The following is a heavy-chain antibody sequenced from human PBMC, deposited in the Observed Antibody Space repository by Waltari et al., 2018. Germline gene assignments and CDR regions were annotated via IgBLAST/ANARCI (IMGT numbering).Heavy chain of an antibody. V-gene: IGHV3-7*04. J-gene: IGHJ6*02. D-gene: IGHD6-13*01. CDR2: IKQDGSEK. CDR3: ARGGAYSSSWYSYYYGMDV. CDR1: GFTFSSYL. Sequence: EVQLVESGGGLVQPEGSLSIPCAASGFTFSSYLLSWVRQAPGKGLEWVANIKQDGSEKYYVDSVKGRFTISRDNAKNSLYLQMNSLRAEDTAVYYCARGGAYSSSWYSYYYGMDVWGQGTTVTVSS.